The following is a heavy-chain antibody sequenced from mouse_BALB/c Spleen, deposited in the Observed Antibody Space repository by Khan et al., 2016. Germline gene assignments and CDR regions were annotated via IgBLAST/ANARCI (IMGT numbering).Heavy chain of an antibody. D-gene: IGHD1-1*01. CDR3: ARWSYYYGISYGWFAY. J-gene: IGHJ3*01. Sequence: QVQLKQSGAELAKPGASVKMSCKASGYTFTDYWMHWVKQRPGQGLEWIGYINPNTGYTEYNQKFKDKATLTADKSSSTAYMQLSSLTSEDSAVYYCARWSYYYGISYGWFAYWGQGTLVTVSA. CDR1: GYTFTDYW. V-gene: IGHV1-7*01. CDR2: INPNTGYT.